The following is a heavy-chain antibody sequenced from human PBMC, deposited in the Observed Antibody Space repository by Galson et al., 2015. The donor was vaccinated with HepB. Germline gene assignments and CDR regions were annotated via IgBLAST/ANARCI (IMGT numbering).Heavy chain of an antibody. CDR2: ISDSGDKK. J-gene: IGHJ4*02. Sequence: SLRLSCAASGFTFSDYAMTWVRQAPGMGLEWVSSISDSGDKKHYADSVKGRFTIPRDNSKNILFLQMSSLSPDDTAVYYCAKYEPLLWFGELRRPLFDYGGQGTPVTVSS. V-gene: IGHV3-23*01. CDR1: GFTFSDYA. CDR3: AKYEPLLWFGELRRPLFDY. D-gene: IGHD3-10*01.